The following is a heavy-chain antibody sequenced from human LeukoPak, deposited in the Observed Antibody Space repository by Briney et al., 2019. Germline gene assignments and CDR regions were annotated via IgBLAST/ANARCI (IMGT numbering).Heavy chain of an antibody. V-gene: IGHV3-23*01. D-gene: IGHD1-7*01. CDR1: GFTFSSYS. Sequence: GGSLRLSCAASGFTFSSYSVGWVRQPPLNELEWVSAISGSGGSTYYADSVKGRFTISRDNSKNTLYLQMNSLRAEDTAVYYCAKEAPGTTLVNDYWGQGTLVTVSS. J-gene: IGHJ4*02. CDR3: AKEAPGTTLVNDY. CDR2: ISGSGGST.